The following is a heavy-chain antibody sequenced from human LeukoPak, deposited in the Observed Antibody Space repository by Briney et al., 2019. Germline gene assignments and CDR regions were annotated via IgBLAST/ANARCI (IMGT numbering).Heavy chain of an antibody. CDR2: MNPKTGGT. Sequence: GSVKVSCKASGYTFNEYSVHWVRQAPGQGLEWMGSMNPKTGGTNSSQNFKGRVTMTRDTSISTAFMELSSLRPDDTAIYYCARGKKYSSIYNSYFYGMDVWGQGTTVTVSS. CDR1: GYTFNEYS. V-gene: IGHV1-2*02. J-gene: IGHJ6*02. D-gene: IGHD2-2*01. CDR3: ARGKKYSSIYNSYFYGMDV.